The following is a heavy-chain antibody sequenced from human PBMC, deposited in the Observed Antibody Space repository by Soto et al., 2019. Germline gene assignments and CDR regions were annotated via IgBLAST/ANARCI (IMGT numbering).Heavy chain of an antibody. V-gene: IGHV3-48*04. CDR1: GFTFSSYS. CDR3: ARDLGYYDSSGRRSAFDI. D-gene: IGHD3-22*01. Sequence: GGSLRLSCAASGFTFSSYSMNWVRQAPGKGLEWVSYISSSSSTIYYADSVKGRFTISRDDAKNSLYLQMNSLRAEDTAVYYCARDLGYYDSSGRRSAFDIWGQGTMVTVS. CDR2: ISSSSSTI. J-gene: IGHJ3*02.